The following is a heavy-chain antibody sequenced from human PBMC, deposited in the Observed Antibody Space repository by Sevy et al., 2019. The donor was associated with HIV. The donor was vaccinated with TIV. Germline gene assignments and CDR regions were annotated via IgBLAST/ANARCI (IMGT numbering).Heavy chain of an antibody. CDR1: GFTFSDYY. CDR3: ARDLTYCSSTSCSAFDY. CDR2: ISSSGSTI. D-gene: IGHD2-2*01. Sequence: VGSLRLSCAASGFTFSDYYMSWVRQAPGKGLEWVSYISSSGSTIYYADSVKGRFTISRDNAKNSLYLQMNSLRAEDTAVYYCARDLTYCSSTSCSAFDYWGQGTLVTVSS. J-gene: IGHJ4*02. V-gene: IGHV3-11*01.